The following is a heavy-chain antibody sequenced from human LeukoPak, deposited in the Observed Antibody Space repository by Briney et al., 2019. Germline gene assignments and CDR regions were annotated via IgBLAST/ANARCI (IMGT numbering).Heavy chain of an antibody. D-gene: IGHD3-9*01. CDR3: ATAEEAIRYFGHYYYGMDV. CDR2: IHPSGGST. V-gene: IGHV1-46*01. Sequence: ASVKVSCKASGYTLTSYYLHWVRQAPGQGLEWMAIIHPSGGSTSHAQKFQGRVTMTEDTSTDTAYMELSSLRSEDTAVYCCATAEEAIRYFGHYYYGMDVWGQGTTVTVSS. CDR1: GYTLTSYY. J-gene: IGHJ6*02.